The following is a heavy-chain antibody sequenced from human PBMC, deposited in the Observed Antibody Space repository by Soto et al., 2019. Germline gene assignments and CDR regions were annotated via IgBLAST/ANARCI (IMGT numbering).Heavy chain of an antibody. D-gene: IGHD5-18*01. CDR1: GGTFSSYA. CDR3: ARGIQLFYGMDV. V-gene: IGHV1-69*06. Sequence: GASVKVSCKASGGTFSSYAISWVRQAPGQGLEWMGGIIPIFGTANYAQKFQGRVTITADKSTSTAYMELSSLRPEDTAVYYCARGIQLFYGMDVWGQGTTVTVSS. J-gene: IGHJ6*02. CDR2: IIPIFGTA.